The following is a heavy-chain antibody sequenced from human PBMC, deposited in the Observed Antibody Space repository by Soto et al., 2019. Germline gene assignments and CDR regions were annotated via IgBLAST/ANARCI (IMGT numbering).Heavy chain of an antibody. Sequence: ASVKVACNTSGYSFTSRDVNWVRQAPGQGLEWLGWMNPRAGSTGYAPECQGRVTMTGDNSMSTAYMELRTLRSEDTAVYYYGSGSPRQNTYGMDVWGQGTTVTVSS. CDR3: GSGSPRQNTYGMDV. V-gene: IGHV1-8*02. D-gene: IGHD3-10*01. CDR2: MNPRAGST. J-gene: IGHJ6*02. CDR1: GYSFTSRD.